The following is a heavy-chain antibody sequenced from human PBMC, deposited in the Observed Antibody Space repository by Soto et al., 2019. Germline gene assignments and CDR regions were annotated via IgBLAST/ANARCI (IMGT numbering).Heavy chain of an antibody. V-gene: IGHV2-5*02. Sequence: QITLKESGPTLVKPTQTLTLTCTFSGFSLSTSGVGVGWIRQPPGKALEWLALIYWDDDKRYSPSLKSRLTLTKDTSKNQVVLTMTNMDPVDTATYYCAHRPEAVAGPLDFQHWGQGTLVTVSS. CDR2: IYWDDDK. CDR3: AHRPEAVAGPLDFQH. D-gene: IGHD6-19*01. J-gene: IGHJ1*01. CDR1: GFSLSTSGVG.